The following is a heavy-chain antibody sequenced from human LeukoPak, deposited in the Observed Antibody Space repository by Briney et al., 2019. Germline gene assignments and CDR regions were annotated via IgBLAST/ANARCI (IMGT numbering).Heavy chain of an antibody. CDR1: GGSINEYY. CDR2: IYHSGGT. J-gene: IGHJ2*01. CDR3: ARQKDWYFDL. V-gene: IGHV4-59*08. Sequence: PSETLSLTCTVSGGSINEYYWNWIRQPPGKGLEWIGYIYHSGGTYYNPSLKSRVTISVDRSRNQFSLKLSSVTAADTAVYYCARQKDWYFDLWGRGTLVTVSS.